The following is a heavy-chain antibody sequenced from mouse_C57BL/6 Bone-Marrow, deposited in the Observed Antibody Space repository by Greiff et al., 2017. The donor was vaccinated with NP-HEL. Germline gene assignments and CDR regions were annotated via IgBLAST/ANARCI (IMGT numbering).Heavy chain of an antibody. Sequence: EVKVEESGEGLVKPGGSLTLSCAASGFTFSSYAMSWVRQTPEKRLEWVAYISSGGDYIYYANTVKGRFTISKDYARNTRYLQMSSLKYEDTAMYYCTRGGLLGFAYWGQATLVTVSA. CDR2: ISSGGDYI. CDR1: GFTFSSYA. V-gene: IGHV5-9-1*02. D-gene: IGHD1-1*01. J-gene: IGHJ3*01. CDR3: TRGGLLGFAY.